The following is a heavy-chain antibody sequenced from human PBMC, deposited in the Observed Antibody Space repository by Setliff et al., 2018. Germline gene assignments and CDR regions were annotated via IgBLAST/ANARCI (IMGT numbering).Heavy chain of an antibody. D-gene: IGHD3-22*01. CDR2: IYYSGST. CDR3: ARGGGGSGSNWYFDL. J-gene: IGHJ2*01. V-gene: IGHV4-59*01. Sequence: PSETLSLTCTVSGGSISSYYWSWIRQPPGKGLEWIGYIYYSGSTNYNPSLKRRVTISVDTSKNQFSLKLSSVTAADTAVYYCARGGGGSGSNWYFDLWGRGTLVTVPS. CDR1: GGSISSYY.